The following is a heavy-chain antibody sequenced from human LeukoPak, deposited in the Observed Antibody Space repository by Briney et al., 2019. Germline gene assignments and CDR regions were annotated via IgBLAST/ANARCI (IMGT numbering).Heavy chain of an antibody. CDR2: INPNSGGT. CDR3: SRDLRGITGPTRGDDC. D-gene: IGHD1-20*01. Sequence: ASVKVSCKASGYTFTGYYMHWVRQAPGQGLEWMGWINPNSGGTNYAQKFQGRVTMTRDTSISTAYIELSRLRYDDKDVYDYSRDLRGITGPTRGDDCWGQGTLVTVSS. V-gene: IGHV1-2*02. J-gene: IGHJ4*02. CDR1: GYTFTGYY.